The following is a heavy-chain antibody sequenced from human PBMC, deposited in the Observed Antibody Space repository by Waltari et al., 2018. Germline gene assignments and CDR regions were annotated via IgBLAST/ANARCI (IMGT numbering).Heavy chain of an antibody. D-gene: IGHD6-19*01. CDR3: ARRPGWTSYFDH. J-gene: IGHJ4*01. Sequence: QLLLQESGPGLVRPSETLSLTCNVAGHPFSSSKSYWAWIRQPPGKGLEWVGGISDSGAAYYNPSLTSRVIMSVDTSRNLLSLRLTSVTAADTAVYYCARRPGWTSYFDHWGHGTLVTVSS. CDR2: ISDSGAA. CDR1: GHPFSSSKSY. V-gene: IGHV4-39*01.